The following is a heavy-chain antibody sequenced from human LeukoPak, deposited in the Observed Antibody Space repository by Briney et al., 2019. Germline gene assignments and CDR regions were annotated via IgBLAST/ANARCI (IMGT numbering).Heavy chain of an antibody. CDR1: GGTFSSYA. CDR2: IIPIFGTA. CDR3: ARAPSRRWELLPFDY. Sequence: SVKVSCKASGGTFSSYAISWVRQAPGEGLEWTGGIIPIFGTANYAQKFQGRVTITADESTSTAYMELRSLRSDDTAVYYCARAPSRRWELLPFDYWGQGTLVTVSS. D-gene: IGHD1-26*01. J-gene: IGHJ4*02. V-gene: IGHV1-69*13.